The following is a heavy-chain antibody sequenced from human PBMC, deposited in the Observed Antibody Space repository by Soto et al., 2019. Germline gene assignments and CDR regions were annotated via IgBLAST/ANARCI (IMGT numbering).Heavy chain of an antibody. CDR2: ISGSGGST. CDR3: AGLDTIFGVVIPIRFDY. J-gene: IGHJ4*02. V-gene: IGHV3-23*01. D-gene: IGHD3-3*01. Sequence: SWVRQAPGKGLEWVSAISGSGGSTYYADSVKGRFTISRDNSKNTLYLQMNSLRAEDTAVYHCAGLDTIFGVVIPIRFDYWGQGTLVTVSS.